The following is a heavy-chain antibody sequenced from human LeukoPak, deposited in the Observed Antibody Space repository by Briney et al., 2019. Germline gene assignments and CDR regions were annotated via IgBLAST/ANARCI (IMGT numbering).Heavy chain of an antibody. J-gene: IGHJ4*02. CDR1: GYTFTGYY. CDR2: INPNSGGT. D-gene: IGHD3-10*01. Sequence: ASVKVSCKASGYTFTGYYMHWVRQAPGQGLEWMGWINPNSGGTNYAQKFQGRVTMTRDTSISTAYLQWSSLKASDTAMYYCATGLHRVFNYWGQGTLVTVSS. V-gene: IGHV1-2*02. CDR3: ATGLHRVFNY.